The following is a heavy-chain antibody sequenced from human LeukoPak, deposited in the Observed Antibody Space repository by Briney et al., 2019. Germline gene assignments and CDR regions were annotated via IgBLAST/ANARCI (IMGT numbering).Heavy chain of an antibody. V-gene: IGHV1-18*01. CDR1: GYTFTSYG. D-gene: IGHD3-3*01. J-gene: IGHJ4*02. CDR2: ISAYNGNT. Sequence: ASVKVSCKASGYTFTSYGISWVRQAPGQGLEWMGWISAYNGNTNYAQKLQGRVTMTTDTSTSTAYMELRSLRSDDTAVYYCARVGPLYDFWSGYYSHYWGQGTLVTVSS. CDR3: ARVGPLYDFWSGYYSHY.